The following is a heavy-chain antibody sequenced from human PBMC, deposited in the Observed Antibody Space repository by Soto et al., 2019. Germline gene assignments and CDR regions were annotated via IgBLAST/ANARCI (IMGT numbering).Heavy chain of an antibody. CDR3: AKDHGKGVNWFDP. CDR1: GFTFSSYG. CDR2: ISFDGSNK. J-gene: IGHJ5*02. V-gene: IGHV3-30*18. Sequence: GGSLRLSCAASGFTFSSYGMHWVRQAPGKGLEWVAVISFDGSNKYYADSVKGRFTISRDNSKNTLYLQMNSLRAEDTAVYYSAKDHGKGVNWFDPWGQGTLVTVSS.